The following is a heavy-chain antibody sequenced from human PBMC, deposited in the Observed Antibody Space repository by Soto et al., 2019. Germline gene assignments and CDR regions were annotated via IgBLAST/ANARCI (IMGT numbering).Heavy chain of an antibody. CDR2: ISAYNGNK. CDR3: AKNGQPPYYYYGMDV. J-gene: IGHJ6*02. V-gene: IGHV1-18*01. D-gene: IGHD2-8*01. Sequence: ASVKVSCKASGYTFTSYGISWVRQAPGQGLEWMGWISAYNGNKKYAQKLQGRVTMTTDTSTSTAYMELRSLTSDDRAVYYCAKNGQPPYYYYGMDVWGQGTTVTVSS. CDR1: GYTFTSYG.